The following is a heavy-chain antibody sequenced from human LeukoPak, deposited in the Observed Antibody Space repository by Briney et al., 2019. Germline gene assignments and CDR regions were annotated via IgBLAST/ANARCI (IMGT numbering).Heavy chain of an antibody. Sequence: ASVKVSCKASGGTFSSYAISWVRQAPGQGLERMGGIIPIFGTANYAQQFQGRVTITTDESTSTAYMELSSLRSEDTAVYYCARANLLIYGDAGNWFDPWGQGTLVTVSS. CDR1: GGTFSSYA. CDR2: IIPIFGTA. V-gene: IGHV1-69*05. CDR3: ARANLLIYGDAGNWFDP. D-gene: IGHD4-17*01. J-gene: IGHJ5*02.